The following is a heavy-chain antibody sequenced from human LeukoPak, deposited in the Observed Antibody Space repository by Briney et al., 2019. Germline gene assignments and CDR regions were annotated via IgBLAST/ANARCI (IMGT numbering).Heavy chain of an antibody. V-gene: IGHV4-59*12. J-gene: IGHJ4*02. CDR3: AIGIVGATPTYFDY. D-gene: IGHD1-26*01. CDR1: GGSISSYY. Sequence: SETLSLTCTVSGGSISSYYWSWIRQPPGKGLEWIGYIYYSGSTNYNPSLKSRVTISVDTSKNQFSLKLSSVTAADTAVYYCAIGIVGATPTYFDYWGQGTLVTVSS. CDR2: IYYSGST.